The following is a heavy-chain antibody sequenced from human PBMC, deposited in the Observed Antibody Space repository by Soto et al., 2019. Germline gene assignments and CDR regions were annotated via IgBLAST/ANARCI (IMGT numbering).Heavy chain of an antibody. D-gene: IGHD2-21*01. CDR3: AKDRAYCGGGDCYPDAFDI. CDR2: ISYDGSNK. CDR1: GVTCRNYG. Sequence: LSLCEAASGVTCRNYGMHWVRQAPAEGRERVAVISYDGSNKYYAESGKGRFTESRDNFKNTLELQMNSLRAEDTAVYYCAKDRAYCGGGDCYPDAFDIWGQGTMVTVSS. V-gene: IGHV3-30*18. J-gene: IGHJ3*02.